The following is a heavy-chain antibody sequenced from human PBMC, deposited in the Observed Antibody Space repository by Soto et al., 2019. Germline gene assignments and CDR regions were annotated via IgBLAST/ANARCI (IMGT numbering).Heavy chain of an antibody. V-gene: IGHV4-31*03. CDR1: GGSISSGGYY. J-gene: IGHJ5*02. D-gene: IGHD6-13*01. CDR2: IYYSGST. CDR3: ARDTRLSAAHGNWFDP. Sequence: SETLSLTCTVSGGSISSGGYYWSWIRQHPGKGLEWIGYIYYSGSTYHNPSLKSRVTISVDTSKNQFSLKLSSVTAADTAVYYCARDTRLSAAHGNWFDPWGQGALVTVSS.